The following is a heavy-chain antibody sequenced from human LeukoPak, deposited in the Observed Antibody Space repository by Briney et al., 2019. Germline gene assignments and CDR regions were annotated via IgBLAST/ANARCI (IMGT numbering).Heavy chain of an antibody. J-gene: IGHJ4*02. Sequence: TGGSLRLSCAASGLAFSAYKMHWVRQAPRKGRVWVSRISTDGYTTDYADFVQGRFTASRDNTKNTWSLEMNSLRAEDTAVYYCVVGGSPGYWGQGTLVTVSS. CDR2: ISTDGYTT. D-gene: IGHD2-15*01. V-gene: IGHV3-74*01. CDR3: VVGGSPGY. CDR1: GLAFSAYK.